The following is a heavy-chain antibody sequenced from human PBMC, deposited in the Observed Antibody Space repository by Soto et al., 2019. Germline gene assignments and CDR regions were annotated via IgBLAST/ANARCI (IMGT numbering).Heavy chain of an antibody. CDR1: GYTFTSYY. J-gene: IGHJ5*02. CDR3: ATSIAAGTWFDP. CDR2: INPSGGST. V-gene: IGHV1-46*01. Sequence: VKVSCKASGYTFTSYYMHWVRQAPGQGLEWMGIINPSGGSTSYAQKFQGRVTMTRDTSTSTVYMELSSLRSEDTAVYYCATSIAAGTWFDPWGQGTLVTVSS. D-gene: IGHD6-6*01.